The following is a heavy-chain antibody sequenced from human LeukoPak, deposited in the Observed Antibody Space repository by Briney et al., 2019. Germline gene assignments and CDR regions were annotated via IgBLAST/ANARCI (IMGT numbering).Heavy chain of an antibody. D-gene: IGHD3-22*01. V-gene: IGHV1-8*01. CDR2: MNPNSGNT. CDR1: GYTFTSYD. Sequence: ASVKVSCKXSGYTFTSYDINWVRQATGQGLEWMGWMNPNSGNTGYSQKFQGRVTMTRNTSISTAYMELSSLRSEDTAVYYCARGLSVRNYDSSGYSYDYWGQGTLVTVSS. J-gene: IGHJ4*02. CDR3: ARGLSVRNYDSSGYSYDY.